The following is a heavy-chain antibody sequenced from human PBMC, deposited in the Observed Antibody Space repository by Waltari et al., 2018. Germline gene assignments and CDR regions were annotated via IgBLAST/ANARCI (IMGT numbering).Heavy chain of an antibody. V-gene: IGHV1-69-2*01. CDR2: IEPEDGET. D-gene: IGHD2-2*01. CDR3: ARRSGHCDGTTCSAGWFDP. Sequence: EIRLLQSGAEVKKPGATVKISCKASGNSLSDNYIHWVQQVPGKGLEWIGRIEPEDGETIYAEKFEDRVTLTADLATETAYLELSRLSSDDTATYYCARRSGHCDGTTCSAGWFDPWGQGTLVKVSS. CDR1: GNSLSDNY. J-gene: IGHJ5*02.